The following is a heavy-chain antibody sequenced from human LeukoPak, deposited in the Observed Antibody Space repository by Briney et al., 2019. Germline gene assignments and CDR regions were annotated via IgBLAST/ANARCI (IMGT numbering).Heavy chain of an antibody. J-gene: IGHJ4*02. CDR2: IYPGDSDT. CDR1: GYSFTSYW. D-gene: IGHD2-15*01. V-gene: IGHV5-51*01. CDR3: ASSVVAAAAVFDY. Sequence: GESLKISCKGSGYSFTSYWIGWVRQMPGKGLEWMGIIYPGDSDTRYSPSFQGQVTISADKSISTAYLQWSSLKASDTAMYYCASSVVAAAAVFDYWGQGTLVTVSS.